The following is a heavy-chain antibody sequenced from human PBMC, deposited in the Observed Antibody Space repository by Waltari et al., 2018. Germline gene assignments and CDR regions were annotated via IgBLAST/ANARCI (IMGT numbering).Heavy chain of an antibody. V-gene: IGHV3-30*02. D-gene: IGHD2-2*02. CDR1: GFPFRNFG. Sequence: QVNLVESGGGVVQPGGSLRLSCATSGFPFRNFGMHWVRQAPGKGLEWVALIWFDGSDKFYADSVRGRFTISRDNSARTQYLDMDSLRLDDTAMYYCAKDAFGNTYLDFWGQGTLVTVSS. J-gene: IGHJ4*02. CDR2: IWFDGSDK. CDR3: AKDAFGNTYLDF.